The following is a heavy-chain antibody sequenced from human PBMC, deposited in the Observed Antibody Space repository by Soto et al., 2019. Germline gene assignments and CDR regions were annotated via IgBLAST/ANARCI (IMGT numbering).Heavy chain of an antibody. Sequence: QVPLVQSGAEVKKPGASVKVSCQASGYAFTTYGITWVRQAPGQGLEWMGCMSAHNGNTNYARKLQGRVTVTRDTSTSTAYMELRRLRSDDTAVYYCARGRDGDYWGQGALVTVSS. J-gene: IGHJ4*02. CDR2: MSAHNGNT. CDR1: GYAFTTYG. CDR3: ARGRDGDY. V-gene: IGHV1-18*01.